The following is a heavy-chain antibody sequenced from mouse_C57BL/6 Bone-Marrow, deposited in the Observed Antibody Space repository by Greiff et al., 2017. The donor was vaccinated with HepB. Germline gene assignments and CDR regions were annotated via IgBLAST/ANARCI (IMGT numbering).Heavy chain of an antibody. D-gene: IGHD1-1*01. Sequence: QVHVKQSGPGLVQPSQSLSITCTVSGFSLTSYGVHWVRQSPGKGLEWLGVIWSGGSTDYNAAFISRLSISKDNSKSQVFFKMNSLQADDTAIYYCARKSPVLPHYAMDYWGQGTSVTVSS. J-gene: IGHJ4*01. V-gene: IGHV2-2*01. CDR1: GFSLTSYG. CDR3: ARKSPVLPHYAMDY. CDR2: IWSGGST.